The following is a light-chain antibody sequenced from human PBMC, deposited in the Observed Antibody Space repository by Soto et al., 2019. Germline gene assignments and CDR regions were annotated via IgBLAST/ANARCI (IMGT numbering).Light chain of an antibody. CDR1: QSIGRW. Sequence: DIQMTQSPSTLSASVGDRVTITCRASQSIGRWLAWYQQKPGKAPKLLIYRASSLESGVPSRFSGSGSGTEFTLTISSLQPDDFATYYCQQYKTYMYNFAQGTKLEIK. CDR3: QQYKTYMYN. V-gene: IGKV1-5*03. J-gene: IGKJ2*01. CDR2: RAS.